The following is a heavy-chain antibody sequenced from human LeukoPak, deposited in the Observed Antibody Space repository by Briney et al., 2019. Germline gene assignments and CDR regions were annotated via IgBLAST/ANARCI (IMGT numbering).Heavy chain of an antibody. CDR2: ISTYSGNT. CDR3: ALGYCSGGSCPVWT. V-gene: IGHV1-8*02. CDR1: GYTFTTYG. J-gene: IGHJ5*02. Sequence: ASVKVSCKASGYTFTTYGISWVRQAPGQGLEWRGWISTYSGNTNYAQKFQGRVTMTRNTSISTAYMELSSLRSEDTAVYYCALGYCSGGSCPVWTWGQGTLVTVSS. D-gene: IGHD2-15*01.